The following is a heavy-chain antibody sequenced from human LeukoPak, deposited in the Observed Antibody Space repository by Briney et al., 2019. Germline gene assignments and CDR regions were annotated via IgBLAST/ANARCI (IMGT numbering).Heavy chain of an antibody. CDR1: GGSISSYY. J-gene: IGHJ6*03. D-gene: IGHD4-23*01. V-gene: IGHV4-4*07. Sequence: PSETLSLTCTVSGGSISSYYWSWIRQPAGKGLEWIGRIYTSGSTNYNPSLTSRVTMSVDTSQNQFSLKLSSVTAADTAVYYCARDGKVTPSYYYYYMDVWGKGTTVTVSS. CDR3: ARDGKVTPSYYYYYMDV. CDR2: IYTSGST.